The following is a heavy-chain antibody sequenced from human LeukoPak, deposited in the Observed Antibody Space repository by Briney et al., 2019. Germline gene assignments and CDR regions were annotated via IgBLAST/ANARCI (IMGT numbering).Heavy chain of an antibody. CDR1: GGSISSYY. D-gene: IGHD6-19*01. CDR2: IYYSGST. CDR3: ARDRGAVADPTFDY. V-gene: IGHV4-59*01. Sequence: SETLSLTCTVSGGSISSYYWSWIRQPPGKGLEWIGYIYYSGSTNYNPSLKSRVTISVDTSKNQFSLKLSSVTAADTAVYYCARDRGAVADPTFDYWGQGTLVTVSS. J-gene: IGHJ4*02.